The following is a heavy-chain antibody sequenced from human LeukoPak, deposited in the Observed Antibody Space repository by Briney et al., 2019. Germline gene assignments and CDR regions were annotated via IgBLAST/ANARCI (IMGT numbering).Heavy chain of an antibody. V-gene: IGHV1-2*02. CDR2: INPNSGGT. CDR3: ARVGTAAANYYYGMDV. CDR1: GYTFTGYY. J-gene: IGHJ6*02. D-gene: IGHD6-13*01. Sequence: GASVKVSCKASGYTFTGYYMHWVRQAPGQGLEWMGWINPNSGGTNYAQKFQGRVTMTRDTSISTAYMELSRLRSDDTAVYYCARVGTAAANYYYGMDVWGQETTVTVSS.